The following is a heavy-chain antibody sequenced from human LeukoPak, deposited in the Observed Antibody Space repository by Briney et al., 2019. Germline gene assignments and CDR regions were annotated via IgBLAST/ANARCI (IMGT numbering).Heavy chain of an antibody. CDR1: GGSISSYY. CDR2: IYSGGNT. Sequence: SETLSLTCTVSGGSISSYYWSWIRQPAGKGLEWIGRIYSGGNTNYNPSHKSRVAMSLDTSKNQFSVKLSSVTAADTAVYYCARAPATHCSTTSCYVFDIWGQGTMVTVSS. V-gene: IGHV4-4*07. J-gene: IGHJ3*02. D-gene: IGHD2-2*01. CDR3: ARAPATHCSTTSCYVFDI.